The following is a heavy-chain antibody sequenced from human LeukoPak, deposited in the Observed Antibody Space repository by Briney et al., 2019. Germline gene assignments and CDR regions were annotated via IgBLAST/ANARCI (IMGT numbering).Heavy chain of an antibody. CDR2: MNPNSGNT. CDR1: GYTFTSYD. CDR3: ARDQKGYGSGTYYSV. D-gene: IGHD3-10*01. Sequence: ASVKVSCKASGYTFTSYDINWVRQATGQGLEWMGWMNPNSGNTGYAQKFQGRVTMTRNTSISTAYMELSSLRSEDTAVYYCARDQKGYGSGTYYSVWGQGTTVTVSS. J-gene: IGHJ6*02. V-gene: IGHV1-8*01.